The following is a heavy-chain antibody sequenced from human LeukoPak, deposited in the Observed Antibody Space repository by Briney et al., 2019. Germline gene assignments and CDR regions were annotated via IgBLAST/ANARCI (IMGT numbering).Heavy chain of an antibody. CDR1: GFTFSDYN. V-gene: IGHV3-11*01. J-gene: IGHJ6*03. D-gene: IGHD2-15*01. CDR3: ARVLRYCSGGNCYSGGLGYMDV. Sequence: GGSLRLSCAASGFTFSDYNMRWIRQAPGKGLEWVSSISRSGSTKYYADSVKGRFTISRDNTKNSLFLQMNSLRAEDTAVYYCARVLRYCSGGNCYSGGLGYMDVWGKGTTVTISS. CDR2: ISRSGSTK.